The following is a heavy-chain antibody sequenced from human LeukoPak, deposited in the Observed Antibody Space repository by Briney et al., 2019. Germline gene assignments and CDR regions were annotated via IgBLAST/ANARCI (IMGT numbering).Heavy chain of an antibody. CDR1: GFTFSSYS. J-gene: IGHJ5*02. Sequence: GGSLRLTCAASGFTFSSYSMNWVRQAPGKGLEWVSSISSSSYIYYADSVKGRFTISRDNAKNSLYLQMNSLRAEDTAVYYCAREEEMATTNWFDPWGQGTLVTVSS. CDR3: AREEEMATTNWFDP. CDR2: ISSSSYI. D-gene: IGHD5-24*01. V-gene: IGHV3-21*01.